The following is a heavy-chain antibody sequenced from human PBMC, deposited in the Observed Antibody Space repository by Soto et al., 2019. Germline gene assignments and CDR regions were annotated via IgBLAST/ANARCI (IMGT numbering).Heavy chain of an antibody. CDR3: AREYSRALYGMDV. Sequence: QVQLVESGGGVVQPGRSLRLSCAASGFTFSSYAMHWVRQAPGKGLEWVAVMSYDGSNKYKSDSVKGRFTISRDNSKNTLYLQMNSLRAEDMAVYYCAREYSRALYGMDVWGQGTTVTVSS. CDR2: MSYDGSNK. V-gene: IGHV3-30-3*01. D-gene: IGHD3-22*01. CDR1: GFTFSSYA. J-gene: IGHJ6*02.